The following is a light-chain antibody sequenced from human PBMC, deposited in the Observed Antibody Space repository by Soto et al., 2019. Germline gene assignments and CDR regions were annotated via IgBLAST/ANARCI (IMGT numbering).Light chain of an antibody. J-gene: IGKJ3*01. CDR2: GAS. CDR3: QQYSSSPPEFT. Sequence: PGERATLSCRASQSISSSYLAWYHQRPGQAPRLLIFGASYRATGIPDRFSGSGSGTDFTLTISRLEPEDFAVYYCQQYSSSPPEFTFGPGTRVDSK. V-gene: IGKV3-20*01. CDR1: QSISSSY.